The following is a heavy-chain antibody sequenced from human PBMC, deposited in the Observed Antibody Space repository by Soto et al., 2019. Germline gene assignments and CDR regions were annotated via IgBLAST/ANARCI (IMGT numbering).Heavy chain of an antibody. Sequence: EVQLVESGGGLVQPGGSLRLSCAASGFTFSIYSMNWVRQAPGKGLEWVSYISSRSSTIYYADSVKGRFTISRDNAKNSLYLQMNSLRAEDTAVYYCAGDLSVGYGMDVWGQGTTVTVSS. D-gene: IGHD2-15*01. CDR1: GFTFSIYS. CDR3: AGDLSVGYGMDV. J-gene: IGHJ6*02. V-gene: IGHV3-48*01. CDR2: ISSRSSTI.